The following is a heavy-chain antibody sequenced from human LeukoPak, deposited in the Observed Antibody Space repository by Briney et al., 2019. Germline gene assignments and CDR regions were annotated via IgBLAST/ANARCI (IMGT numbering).Heavy chain of an antibody. V-gene: IGHV1-69*13. CDR2: IIPIFGTA. CDR3: AREIVADNYYFDY. D-gene: IGHD5-12*01. CDR1: GGTFSSYA. Sequence: ASVKVSCKASGGTFSSYAISWVRQAPGQGLEWMGGIIPIFGTANYAQKFQGRVTITADESTSTAYMELSSLRSEDTAVYYCAREIVADNYYFDYWGQGTLVTVSS. J-gene: IGHJ4*02.